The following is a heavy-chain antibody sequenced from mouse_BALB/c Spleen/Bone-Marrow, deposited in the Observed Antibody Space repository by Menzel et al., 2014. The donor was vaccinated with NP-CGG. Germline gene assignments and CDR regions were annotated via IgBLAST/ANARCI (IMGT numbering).Heavy chain of an antibody. V-gene: IGHV4-1*02. J-gene: IGHJ3*01. D-gene: IGHD2-3*01. Sequence: EVKLVESGGGLVQPGGSLKLSCAASGFDFSRYWMSWVRRAPGKGLEWIGEINPDSSTINYTPSLKDKFVISRDNAKKTLYLQMSKVRSEDTALYYCARLGYYGGFAYWGQGTLVTVSA. CDR3: ARLGYYGGFAY. CDR1: GFDFSRYW. CDR2: INPDSSTI.